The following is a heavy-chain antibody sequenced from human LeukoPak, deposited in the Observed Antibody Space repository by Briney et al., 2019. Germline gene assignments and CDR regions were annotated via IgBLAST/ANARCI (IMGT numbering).Heavy chain of an antibody. Sequence: ASVKVSCKASGYTFTGYYMHWVRQAPGQGLEWMGWINPNSGGTNYAQKFQGRVTMTRDTSISTAYMELSRLRSDDTAVYYCARSQQLVNHDAFDIWGQGTMVTVSS. CDR1: GYTFTGYY. J-gene: IGHJ3*02. CDR3: ARSQQLVNHDAFDI. V-gene: IGHV1-2*02. CDR2: INPNSGGT. D-gene: IGHD6-13*01.